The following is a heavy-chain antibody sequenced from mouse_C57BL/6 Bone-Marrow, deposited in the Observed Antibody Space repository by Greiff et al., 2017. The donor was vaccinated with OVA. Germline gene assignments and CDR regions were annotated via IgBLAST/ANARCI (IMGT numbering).Heavy chain of an antibody. Sequence: EVKLVESGGGLVQPGGSLKLSCAASGFTFSDYYMYWVRQTPEQRLEWVAYISNGGGSTYYPDTVKGRFTISRDNAKNTLYLQMSRLKSEDTAMYYCARLSTTVDYWGQGTSVTVSS. CDR3: ARLSTTVDY. CDR1: GFTFSDYY. J-gene: IGHJ4*01. D-gene: IGHD1-1*01. V-gene: IGHV5-12*01. CDR2: ISNGGGST.